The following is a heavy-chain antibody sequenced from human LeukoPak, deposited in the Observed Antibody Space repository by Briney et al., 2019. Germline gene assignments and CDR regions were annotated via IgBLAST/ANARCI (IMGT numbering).Heavy chain of an antibody. Sequence: ASVKVSCKASGGTFSSYAISWMRQAPGQGLEWMGRIIPILGIANYAQKFQGRVTITADKSTSTAYMELSSLRSEDTAVYYCARVGPGTTVVTYYFDYWGQGTLVTVSS. CDR3: ARVGPGTTVVTYYFDY. V-gene: IGHV1-69*04. J-gene: IGHJ4*02. CDR1: GGTFSSYA. D-gene: IGHD4-23*01. CDR2: IIPILGIA.